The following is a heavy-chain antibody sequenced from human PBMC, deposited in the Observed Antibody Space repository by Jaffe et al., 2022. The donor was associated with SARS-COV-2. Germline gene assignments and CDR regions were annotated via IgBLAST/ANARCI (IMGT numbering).Heavy chain of an antibody. CDR3: AREDRIGLELRNYYYYYGMDV. Sequence: EVQLVESGGGLVQPGGSLRLSCAASGFTFSSYSMNWVRQAPGKGLEWVSYISSSSSTIYYADSVKGRFTISRDNAKNSLYLQMNSLRDEDTAVYYCAREDRIGLELRNYYYYYGMDVWGQGTTVTVSS. CDR2: ISSSSSTI. D-gene: IGHD1-7*01. CDR1: GFTFSSYS. J-gene: IGHJ6*02. V-gene: IGHV3-48*02.